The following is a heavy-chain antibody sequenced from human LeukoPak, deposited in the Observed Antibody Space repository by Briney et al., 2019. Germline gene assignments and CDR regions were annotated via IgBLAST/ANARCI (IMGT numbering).Heavy chain of an antibody. Sequence: HGESLKISCKGSGYSFTSYWIAWVRQMPGKGLEWMAIIYPGDSETGYSPSFQGQVTISADKSTSTAYLQWSSLKASDTAIYYCARRIAVWGAFDIWGQGTLVTVSS. V-gene: IGHV5-51*01. CDR2: IYPGDSET. CDR1: GYSFTSYW. J-gene: IGHJ3*02. D-gene: IGHD6-19*01. CDR3: ARRIAVWGAFDI.